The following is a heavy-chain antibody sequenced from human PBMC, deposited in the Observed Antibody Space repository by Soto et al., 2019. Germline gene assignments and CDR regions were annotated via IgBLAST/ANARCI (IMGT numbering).Heavy chain of an antibody. CDR2: IYYSGNT. CDR1: GGSTSSDNY. D-gene: IGHD3-16*01. Sequence: PSETLSLTCTVSGGSTSSDNYWSWIRQPPGKGLEWIGHIYYSGNTDYNPSLKSRLAISIDTSKNQFSLKLSSVTAADTAVYFCAREGGESSDGLYYFDSWGQGTLVTVSS. J-gene: IGHJ4*02. V-gene: IGHV4-30-4*01. CDR3: AREGGESSDGLYYFDS.